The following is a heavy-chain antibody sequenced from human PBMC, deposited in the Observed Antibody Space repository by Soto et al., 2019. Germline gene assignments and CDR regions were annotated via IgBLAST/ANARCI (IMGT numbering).Heavy chain of an antibody. Sequence: VQLVESGGGLVKPGGSLRLSRAASGFTFSNAWMSWVRQAPGKGLEWVALISHDGINKYYADSVRGRFTISRDSSTNTLYLQMNSLRAADTAVYYCGRCTSTSCHLGSDYWGQGTLVTVSS. J-gene: IGHJ4*02. CDR3: GRCTSTSCHLGSDY. CDR1: GFTFSNAW. V-gene: IGHV3-30-3*01. D-gene: IGHD2-2*01. CDR2: ISHDGINK.